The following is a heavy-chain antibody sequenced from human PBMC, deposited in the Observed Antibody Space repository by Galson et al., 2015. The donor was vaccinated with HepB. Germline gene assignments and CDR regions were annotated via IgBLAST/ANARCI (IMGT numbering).Heavy chain of an antibody. CDR1: GFIFSDYG. CDR2: TSHDGSYT. V-gene: IGHV3-30*03. J-gene: IGHJ4*02. Sequence: SLRLSCATSGFIFSDYGMHWVRQAPGKGLGWVALTSHDGSYTYYADSVKGRFTISRDNSKNTLSLQMNSLRAEDTAVYYCVRVGSSWYSYLDSWGQGTLVTVSS. CDR3: VRVGSSWYSYLDS. D-gene: IGHD6-13*01.